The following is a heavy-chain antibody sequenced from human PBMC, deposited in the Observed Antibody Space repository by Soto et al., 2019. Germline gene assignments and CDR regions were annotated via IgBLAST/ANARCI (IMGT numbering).Heavy chain of an antibody. V-gene: IGHV4-39*01. CDR3: ARYYYDSSGYYYVAHDAFDI. CDR1: GGSISSSSYY. D-gene: IGHD3-22*01. Sequence: SETLSLTCTVSGGSISSSSYYWGWIRQPPGKGQEWIGSIYYSGSTYYNPSLKSRVTISVDTSKNQFSLKLSSVTAADTAVYYCARYYYDSSGYYYVAHDAFDIWGQGTMVTVSS. J-gene: IGHJ3*02. CDR2: IYYSGST.